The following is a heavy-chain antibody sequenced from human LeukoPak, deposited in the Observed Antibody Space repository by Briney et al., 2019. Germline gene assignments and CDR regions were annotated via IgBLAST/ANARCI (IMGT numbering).Heavy chain of an antibody. Sequence: RASETLSLTCTVSGASISSSYCTWIRQPAGEGLEWIGRISSGGSTTYNPSFKSRVTMSLDTSKKQFSLNLTSVTAADTAVYYCARDQTYYVSGGYYYVTYLQHWGQGILVTVSS. V-gene: IGHV4-4*07. CDR3: ARDQTYYVSGGYYYVTYLQH. CDR1: GASISSSY. J-gene: IGHJ1*01. CDR2: ISSGGST. D-gene: IGHD3-22*01.